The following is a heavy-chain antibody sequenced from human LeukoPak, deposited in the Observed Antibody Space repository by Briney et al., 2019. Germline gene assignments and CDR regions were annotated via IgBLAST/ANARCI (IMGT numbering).Heavy chain of an antibody. D-gene: IGHD3-22*01. J-gene: IGHJ4*02. CDR2: ISTSGDT. Sequence: TSQTLSLTCTVSGGSISTGSYYWSWIRQPAAKGLEWIGRISTSGDTSSNSSLRSRVTMSIDTSKNQFSLRLNSVTAADTAVYYCVRRHNNYVSSGYFDNWGQGTLVTVSS. CDR3: VRRHNNYVSSGYFDN. CDR1: GGSISTGSYY. V-gene: IGHV4-61*02.